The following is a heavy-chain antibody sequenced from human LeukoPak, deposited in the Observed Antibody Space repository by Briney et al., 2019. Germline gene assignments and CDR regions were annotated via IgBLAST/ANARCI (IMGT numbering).Heavy chain of an antibody. CDR1: GFTFSTYE. D-gene: IGHD1/OR15-1a*01. Sequence: GGSLRLSCAASGFTFSTYEMYWVRQAPGKGLEWLSYIIGDGTTTQYADSVRDRFTISRDNDKNSLYLQMNSLRADDTAVYYCVRDRGGTYSGDNLFDPWGQGTLVTVSS. J-gene: IGHJ5*02. V-gene: IGHV3-48*03. CDR2: IIGDGTTT. CDR3: VRDRGGTYSGDNLFDP.